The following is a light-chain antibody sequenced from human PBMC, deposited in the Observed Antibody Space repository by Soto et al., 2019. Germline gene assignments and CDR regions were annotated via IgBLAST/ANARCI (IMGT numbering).Light chain of an antibody. CDR2: EVN. CDR1: SSAVAGYNY. CDR3: SSYAGSNNLV. Sequence: QSVLTQPPSASGSPGQSVTISCTGTSSAVAGYNYVSWYQQHPGKAPKLMIYEVNKRPSGVPDRFSGSKSGTTASLTVSGLQAEDEADYYCSSYAGSNNLVFGGGTKLTVL. J-gene: IGLJ2*01. V-gene: IGLV2-8*01.